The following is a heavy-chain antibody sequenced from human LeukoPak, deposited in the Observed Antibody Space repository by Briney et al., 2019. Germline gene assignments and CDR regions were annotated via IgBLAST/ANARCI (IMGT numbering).Heavy chain of an antibody. CDR2: INHSGST. CDR1: GGSFSGYY. D-gene: IGHD2-8*01. J-gene: IGHJ4*02. Sequence: KPSETLSLTCAVYGGSFSGYYWSWIRQPPGKGLERIGEINHSGSTNYNPSLKSRVTISVDTSKNQFSLKLSSVTAADTAVYYCARGGYCTNGVCYGDYYFDYWGQGTLVTVSS. CDR3: ARGGYCTNGVCYGDYYFDY. V-gene: IGHV4-34*01.